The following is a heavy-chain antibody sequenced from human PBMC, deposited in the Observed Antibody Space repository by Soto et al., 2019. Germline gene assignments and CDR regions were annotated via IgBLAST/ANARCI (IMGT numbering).Heavy chain of an antibody. D-gene: IGHD2-21*01. CDR1: GFTFSNYW. Sequence: GGSLRLSCAASGFTFSNYWMSWVRQAPGKGLGWVANIKQDGSESNYADSVKGRFTISRENAENSLYLQMTSLRAEDTAVYYCASARHIGPWGQGTLVTVSS. J-gene: IGHJ5*02. CDR2: IKQDGSES. V-gene: IGHV3-7*01. CDR3: ASARHIGP.